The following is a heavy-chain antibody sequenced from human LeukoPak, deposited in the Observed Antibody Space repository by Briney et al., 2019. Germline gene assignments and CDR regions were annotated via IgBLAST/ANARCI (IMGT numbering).Heavy chain of an antibody. J-gene: IGHJ4*02. V-gene: IGHV1-2*02. CDR2: INPNSGGT. CDR1: GYTFTGYY. CDR3: ARDRGDSYGYLHY. D-gene: IGHD5-18*01. Sequence: VSVKVSCKASGYTFTGYYMHWVRQAPGQGLEWMGWINPNSGGTNYAQKFQGRVTMTRDTSISTAYMELSRLRSDDTAVYYCARDRGDSYGYLHYWGQGTLVTVSS.